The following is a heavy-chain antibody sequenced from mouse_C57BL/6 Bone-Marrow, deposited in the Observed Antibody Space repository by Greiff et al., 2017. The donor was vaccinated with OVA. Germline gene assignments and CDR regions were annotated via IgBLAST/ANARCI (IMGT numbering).Heavy chain of an antibody. V-gene: IGHV3-5*01. D-gene: IGHD1-1*01. CDR3: ARETTVVPKLGRDYAMDY. Sequence: EVKVEESGPGLVKPSQTVFLTCTVTGISITTGNYRWSWIRQFPGNKLEWIGYIYYSGTITYNPSLPSRTTITRDTPKNQFFLEMNSLTAEDTATYYCARETTVVPKLGRDYAMDYWGQGTSVTVSS. J-gene: IGHJ4*01. CDR1: GISITTGNYR. CDR2: IYYSGTI.